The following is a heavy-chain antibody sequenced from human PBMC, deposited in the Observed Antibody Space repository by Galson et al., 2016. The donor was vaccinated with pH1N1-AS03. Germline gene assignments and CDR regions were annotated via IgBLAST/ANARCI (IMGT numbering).Heavy chain of an antibody. Sequence: SLRLSCAASGFTFSNHAMHWVRQALGKGLEWVGRIKSKTDGGTTDFAAPVEGRFTISRDDSKNMLYLQMNSLKTEDSAMYYCTKEGYGDYFDYWGQGTLVTVSS. D-gene: IGHD4-17*01. V-gene: IGHV3-15*01. CDR2: IKSKTDGGTT. J-gene: IGHJ4*02. CDR1: GFTFSNHA. CDR3: TKEGYGDYFDY.